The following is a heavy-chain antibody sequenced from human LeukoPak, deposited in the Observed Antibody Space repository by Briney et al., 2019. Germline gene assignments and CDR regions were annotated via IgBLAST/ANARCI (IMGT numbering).Heavy chain of an antibody. D-gene: IGHD6-19*01. CDR1: GYIFTSYG. CDR2: ISGYKGNT. CDR3: AREDSSGWYYFDY. J-gene: IGHJ4*02. Sequence: GASVKASCKVSGYIFTSYGISWVRQAPGQGLEWMGWISGYKGNTNYAQKFQGRVTMTTETSTSTAYMELRSLRSDDTAVYFCAREDSSGWYYFDYWGQGTLVTVSS. V-gene: IGHV1-18*04.